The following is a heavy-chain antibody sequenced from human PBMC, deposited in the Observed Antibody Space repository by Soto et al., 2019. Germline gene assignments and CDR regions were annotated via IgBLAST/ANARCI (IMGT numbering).Heavy chain of an antibody. CDR2: ISYDGSNK. V-gene: IGHV3-30*03. CDR1: GFTFSSYG. D-gene: IGHD6-19*01. Sequence: QVQLVESGGGVVQPGRSLRLSCAASGFTFSSYGIHWVRQAPGKGLEWVAVISYDGSNKYYADSVKGRFTISRDNSKNTLYLQMNSLRAEDTAVYYCALPGVVAGTLFGNYWGQGTLVTVSS. J-gene: IGHJ4*02. CDR3: ALPGVVAGTLFGNY.